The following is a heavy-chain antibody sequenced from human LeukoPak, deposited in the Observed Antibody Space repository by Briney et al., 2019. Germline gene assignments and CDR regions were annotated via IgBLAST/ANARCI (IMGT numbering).Heavy chain of an antibody. J-gene: IGHJ3*01. CDR2: INTHSGNP. CDR1: GYIFNSQG. CDR3: AREILRFDF. Sequence: ASVKVSCKASGYIFNSQGMNWVRQAPGQGLEWMGWINTHSGNPTYAQGFTGRFVFTLHASVSTTYLQISSLKPEDTAIYYCAREILRFDFWGQGTMVTVSS. V-gene: IGHV7-4-1*02.